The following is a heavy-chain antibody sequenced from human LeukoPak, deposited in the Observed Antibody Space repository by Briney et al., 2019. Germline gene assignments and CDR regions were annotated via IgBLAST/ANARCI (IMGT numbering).Heavy chain of an antibody. CDR1: GGSFSSYY. Sequence: PSETLSLTCAVYGGSFSSYYWSWIRQPPGKGLEWIGEINHSGSTNYNPSLKSRVTISVDTSKNQFSLKLSSVTAADTAVYYCASHEEVATGFSNFDYWGQGTLVSVSS. CDR3: ASHEEVATGFSNFDY. D-gene: IGHD5-12*01. V-gene: IGHV4-34*01. CDR2: INHSGST. J-gene: IGHJ4*02.